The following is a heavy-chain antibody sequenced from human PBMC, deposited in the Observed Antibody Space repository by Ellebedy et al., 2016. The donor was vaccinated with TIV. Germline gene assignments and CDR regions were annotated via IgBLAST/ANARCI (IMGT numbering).Heavy chain of an antibody. Sequence: GESLKISCAASGFTFSGYYMSWFRQAPGKGPERVSYISYSGDLMYYADSVKGRFTTSRDNAGNSLYLQMNSLRAEDTAVYYCARLGVIAAAGASDYWGQGTLVIVSS. CDR1: GFTFSGYY. CDR3: ARLGVIAAAGASDY. D-gene: IGHD6-13*01. CDR2: ISYSGDLM. J-gene: IGHJ4*02. V-gene: IGHV3-11*01.